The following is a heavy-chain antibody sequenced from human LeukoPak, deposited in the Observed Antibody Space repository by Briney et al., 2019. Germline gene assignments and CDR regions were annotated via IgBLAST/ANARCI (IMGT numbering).Heavy chain of an antibody. J-gene: IGHJ4*02. CDR3: ARRGSWDMGYYFDY. CDR1: GASISSSRYW. CDR2: IYYSGST. D-gene: IGHD6-13*01. V-gene: IGHV4-39*01. Sequence: PSQTLSLTCTLSGASISSSRYWCGRIRQPPGKGLEGFGSIYYSGSTYYNPSLKSRVTISVDTSKNQFSLKLSSVTAADTAVYYCARRGSWDMGYYFDYWGQGTLVTVSS.